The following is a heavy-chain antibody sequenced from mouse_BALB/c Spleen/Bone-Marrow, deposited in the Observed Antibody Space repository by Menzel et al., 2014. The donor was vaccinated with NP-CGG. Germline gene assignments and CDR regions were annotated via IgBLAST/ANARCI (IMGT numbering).Heavy chain of an antibody. CDR1: GYTFTEYT. CDR3: ARSYGYERSWFAY. D-gene: IGHD2-2*01. Sequence: EDQLQRYGPEVVKPGASVKISCKTSGYTFTEYTMHWVKQSHGKSLEWIGGINPNNGGTTYNQKFKGKATLTVDKSSSTAYMELRSLTSEDSAVYYCARSYGYERSWFAYWGQGTLVTVSA. V-gene: IGHV1-18*01. J-gene: IGHJ3*01. CDR2: INPNNGGT.